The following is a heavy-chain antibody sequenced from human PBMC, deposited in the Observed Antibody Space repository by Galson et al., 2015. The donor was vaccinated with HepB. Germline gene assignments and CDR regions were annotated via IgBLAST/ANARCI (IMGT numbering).Heavy chain of an antibody. CDR3: ATQMLTTDYFRPPHWYFEL. CDR2: FDPEDGET. Sequence: SVKVSCKVSGYTLTELSMHWVRQAPGKGLEWMGGFDPEDGETIYAQKFQGRVTMTEDTSTDTAYMEMSSLRSEDTAEYYCATQMLTTDYFRPPHWYFELWGRGTLVTVSS. D-gene: IGHD4/OR15-4a*01. V-gene: IGHV1-24*01. CDR1: GYTLTELS. J-gene: IGHJ2*01.